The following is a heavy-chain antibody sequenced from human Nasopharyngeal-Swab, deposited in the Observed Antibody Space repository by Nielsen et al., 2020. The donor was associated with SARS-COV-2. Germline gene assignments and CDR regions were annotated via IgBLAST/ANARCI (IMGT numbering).Heavy chain of an antibody. CDR1: GASLSSVQW. Sequence: GSLRLSCSVSGASLSSVQWWSWVRQSPGKGLEWIGEIYRSGSGNYNPSLKSRVTLSVDKSKNQVSLKLNSVTAADTAVYYCARDRGSSLVFDIWGQGTMVTVSS. J-gene: IGHJ3*02. D-gene: IGHD6-13*01. CDR3: ARDRGSSLVFDI. CDR2: IYRSGSG. V-gene: IGHV4-4*02.